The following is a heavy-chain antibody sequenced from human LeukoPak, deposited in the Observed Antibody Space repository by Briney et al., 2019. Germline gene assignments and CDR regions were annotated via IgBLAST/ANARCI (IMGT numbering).Heavy chain of an antibody. V-gene: IGHV1-8*01. Sequence: VASVKVSCKASGYTFTRYDINWVRQAPGQGLEWMGWLNPGRGKTGYAPEFQGRVTITRDTSINTVYMELSSLRSADTAVYYCARESHCSGGTCYLTAFDVWGQGTLLTVSS. CDR2: LNPGRGKT. D-gene: IGHD2-15*01. J-gene: IGHJ3*01. CDR3: ARESHCSGGTCYLTAFDV. CDR1: GYTFTRYD.